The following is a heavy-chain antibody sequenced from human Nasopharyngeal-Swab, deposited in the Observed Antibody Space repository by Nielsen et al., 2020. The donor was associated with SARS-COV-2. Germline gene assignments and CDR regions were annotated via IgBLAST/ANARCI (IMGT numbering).Heavy chain of an antibody. D-gene: IGHD1-7*01. CDR3: ATASPTGTTSWFDP. CDR1: GYTLTDFS. J-gene: IGHJ5*02. CDR2: FDPEDGET. V-gene: IGHV1-24*01. Sequence: ASVKVSCKVSGYTLTDFSMHWVRQAPGKGLEWMGGFDPEDGETIYAQKFQGRVTMTEDTSTDTAYMELSSLRSEDTAVYYCATASPTGTTSWFDPWGQGTLVTVSS.